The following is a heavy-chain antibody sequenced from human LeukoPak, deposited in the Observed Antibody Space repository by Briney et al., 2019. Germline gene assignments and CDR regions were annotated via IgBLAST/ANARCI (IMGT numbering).Heavy chain of an antibody. CDR2: INTDRSST. CDR3: ARGGLYSSSSSDY. D-gene: IGHD6-6*01. CDR1: GFTFSTYW. J-gene: IGHJ4*02. Sequence: GGSLRLSCVASGFTFSTYWMQWVRQAPGKGLVWVSRINTDRSSTNYADSVKGRFTISRDNAKNTLHLQLNSLRAEDTAVYYCARGGLYSSSSSDYWGQGTLVTVSS. V-gene: IGHV3-74*01.